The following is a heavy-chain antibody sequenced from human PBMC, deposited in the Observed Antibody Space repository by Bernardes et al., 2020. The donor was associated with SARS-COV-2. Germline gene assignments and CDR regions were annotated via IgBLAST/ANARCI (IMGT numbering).Heavy chain of an antibody. Sequence: ASVKVSCKASGYTFTDYYMSWVRQAPGQGLEWMGWINPTSGGPNYAQKFQGRVTMTCYTSISTAYMDLSRVRSDEKAVYYCAGVGNGTYPPDFDYWGQGNLVTVSS. CDR3: AGVGNGTYPPDFDY. J-gene: IGHJ4*01. CDR1: GYTFTDYY. CDR2: INPTSGGP. V-gene: IGHV1-2*02. D-gene: IGHD1-1*01.